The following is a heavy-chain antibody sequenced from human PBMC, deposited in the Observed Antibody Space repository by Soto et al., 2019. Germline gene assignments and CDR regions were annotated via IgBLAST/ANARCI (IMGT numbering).Heavy chain of an antibody. J-gene: IGHJ6*02. CDR2: ISGSGGST. CDR1: GFTFSSYA. CDR3: AKALMGSSSSWLYSPHCYYYCGMDV. Sequence: EVQLLESGGGLVQPGGSLRLSCAASGFTFSSYAMSWVRQAPGKGLEWVSAISGSGGSTYYADSVKGRFTISRDNSKNTRCMQMNSLRAEDTAVYYCAKALMGSSSSWLYSPHCYYYCGMDVWGQGTTVTVSS. V-gene: IGHV3-23*01. D-gene: IGHD6-13*01.